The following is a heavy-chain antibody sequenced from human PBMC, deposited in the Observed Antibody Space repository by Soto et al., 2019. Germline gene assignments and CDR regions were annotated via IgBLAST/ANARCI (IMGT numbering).Heavy chain of an antibody. D-gene: IGHD4-17*01. CDR3: ARSPEATVTAFDY. J-gene: IGHJ4*02. V-gene: IGHV4-59*06. Sequence: SETLSLTCTVSGGSISSYYWSWIRQHPGKGLEWIGYIYYSGRTYYNPSLKSRVTISVDTSKNQFSLKLSSVTAADTAVYYCARSPEATVTAFDYWGQGTLVTVSS. CDR1: GGSISSYY. CDR2: IYYSGRT.